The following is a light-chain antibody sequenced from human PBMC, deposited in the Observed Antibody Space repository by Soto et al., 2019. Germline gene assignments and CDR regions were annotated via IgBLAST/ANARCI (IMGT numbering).Light chain of an antibody. V-gene: IGKV3-11*01. CDR3: QQRSHVAFT. Sequence: LSCRASQSVSSYLAWYQQKPGQAPRLLIYDASKRATGIPARFSGSVSGTVFTFTISSLEPEDFSVYYCQQRSHVAFTFGGWTKVDIK. CDR1: QSVSSY. J-gene: IGKJ4*01. CDR2: DAS.